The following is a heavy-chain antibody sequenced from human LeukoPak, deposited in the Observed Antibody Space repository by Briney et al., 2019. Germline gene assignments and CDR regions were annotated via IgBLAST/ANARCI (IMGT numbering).Heavy chain of an antibody. Sequence: GESLKISCKGSGYSINNYWIGWVRQMPGKGLEWMGIIYPADSDIRYSPSFQGQVTISADKSISTAYLQWSSLKASDTAMYYCARQEYCSGGSCYTWFDPWGQGTLVIVSS. D-gene: IGHD2-15*01. CDR3: ARQEYCSGGSCYTWFDP. V-gene: IGHV5-51*01. J-gene: IGHJ5*02. CDR2: IYPADSDI. CDR1: GYSINNYW.